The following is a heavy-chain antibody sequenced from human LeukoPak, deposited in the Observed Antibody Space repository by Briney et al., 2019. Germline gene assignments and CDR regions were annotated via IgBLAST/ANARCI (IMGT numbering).Heavy chain of an antibody. CDR2: ISWNSGSI. D-gene: IGHD1-26*01. CDR3: AKGLDSGSYSSLDY. Sequence: PGGSLRLSCAASGFTFDDYAMHWVRQAPGKGLEWVSGISWNSGSIGYADSVKGRFTISRDNAKNSLYLQMNSLRAEDTALYYCAKGLDSGSYSSLDYWGQGTLVTVSS. CDR1: GFTFDDYA. V-gene: IGHV3-9*01. J-gene: IGHJ4*02.